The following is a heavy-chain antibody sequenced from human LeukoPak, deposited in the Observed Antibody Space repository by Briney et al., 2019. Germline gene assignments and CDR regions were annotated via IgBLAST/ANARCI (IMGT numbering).Heavy chain of an antibody. D-gene: IGHD4-17*01. CDR2: IKQDGSEI. Sequence: GGSLRLSCAASGFIFTSYWMSWVRQAPGKGLEWVANIKQDGSEIYYVDSVKGRFTISRDNSKNTPYLQMNSLRTEDTAIYYCAKGSLGGLANNGDYSVFDYWGQGTLVTVSS. V-gene: IGHV3-7*01. J-gene: IGHJ4*02. CDR3: AKGSLGGLANNGDYSVFDY. CDR1: GFIFTSYW.